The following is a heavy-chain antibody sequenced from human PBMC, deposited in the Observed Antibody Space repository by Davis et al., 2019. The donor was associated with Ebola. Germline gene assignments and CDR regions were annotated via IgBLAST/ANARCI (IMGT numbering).Heavy chain of an antibody. Sequence: MPSEILSPTCTVLGGSIISSSSYWGWIRQPTRKGLEWIGSIYYSGNTYYNPSLKSRVTISVDTSKNQFSMKPRSVTAADTAVYYCARQGWSGYSLRPWLDPWGRGTLVTVSS. V-gene: IGHV4-39*01. CDR2: IYYSGNT. CDR3: ARQGWSGYSLRPWLDP. D-gene: IGHD3-3*01. CDR1: GGSIISSSSY. J-gene: IGHJ5*02.